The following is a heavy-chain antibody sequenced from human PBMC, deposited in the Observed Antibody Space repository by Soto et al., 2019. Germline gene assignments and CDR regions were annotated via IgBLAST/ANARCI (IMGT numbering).Heavy chain of an antibody. CDR1: GESFTGYY. V-gene: IGHV4-34*01. Sequence: SETLSLTCAFYGESFTGYYWTWIRQPPGKGLERIGKINHSGSTHYNPSLKSRVTISVDTPNSQFTLQLTSVTVEDTAVYYCATSYGNAWYTYWGQGTQVTVSS. CDR2: INHSGST. CDR3: ATSYGNAWYTY. J-gene: IGHJ4*02. D-gene: IGHD6-13*01.